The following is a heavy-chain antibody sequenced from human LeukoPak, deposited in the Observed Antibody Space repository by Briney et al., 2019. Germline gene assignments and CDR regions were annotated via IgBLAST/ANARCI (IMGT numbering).Heavy chain of an antibody. CDR2: IYHSGST. Sequence: SETLSLTCAVYGGSFSGYYWSWIRQPPGKGLEWIGSIYHSGSTYYNPSLKSRVTISVDTSKNQFSLKLSSVTAADTAVYYCARVVGSSTSSNWFDPWGQGTLVTVSS. V-gene: IGHV4-34*01. J-gene: IGHJ5*02. CDR3: ARVVGSSTSSNWFDP. D-gene: IGHD2-2*01. CDR1: GGSFSGYY.